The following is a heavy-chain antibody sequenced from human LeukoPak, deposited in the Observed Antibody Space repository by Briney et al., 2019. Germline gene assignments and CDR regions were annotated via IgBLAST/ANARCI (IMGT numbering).Heavy chain of an antibody. CDR1: GFTLSTYA. CDR3: ARDYGGSSPFDY. CDR2: TSSSDAGT. J-gene: IGHJ4*02. V-gene: IGHV3-21*06. D-gene: IGHD4-23*01. Sequence: KSGGSLRLSCAASGFTLSTYAMSWVRQTPGKGLEWVAATSSSDAGTYHADSVKGRFTISRDNAKNSLYLQMNSLRAEDTAVYYCARDYGGSSPFDYWGQGTLVTVSS.